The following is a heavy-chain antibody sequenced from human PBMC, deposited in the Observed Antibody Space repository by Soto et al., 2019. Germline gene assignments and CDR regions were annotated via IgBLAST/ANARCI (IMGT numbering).Heavy chain of an antibody. V-gene: IGHV1-69*01. CDR3: AREVDTAMARFDY. CDR2: IIPIFGTA. CDR1: GGTFSSYA. J-gene: IGHJ4*02. D-gene: IGHD5-18*01. Sequence: VQVACTASGGTFSSYAISWVRHAPGQGLEWMGGIIPIFGTANYAQKFQGRVTITADESTSTAYMELSSLRSEDTAVYYWAREVDTAMARFDYWGKGSLVTV.